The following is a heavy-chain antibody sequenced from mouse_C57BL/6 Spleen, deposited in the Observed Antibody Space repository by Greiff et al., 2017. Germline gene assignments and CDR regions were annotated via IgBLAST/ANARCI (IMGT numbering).Heavy chain of an antibody. CDR2: IYPGDGDT. Sequence: QVQLKESGPELVKPGASVKISCKASGYAFSSSWMNWVKQRPGKGLEWIGRIYPGDGDTNYNGKFKGKATLTADKSSSTAYMQLSSLTSEDAAVYFCARSRDGYYNDWGQGTTLTVSS. CDR1: GYAFSSSW. D-gene: IGHD2-3*01. V-gene: IGHV1-82*01. J-gene: IGHJ2*01. CDR3: ARSRDGYYND.